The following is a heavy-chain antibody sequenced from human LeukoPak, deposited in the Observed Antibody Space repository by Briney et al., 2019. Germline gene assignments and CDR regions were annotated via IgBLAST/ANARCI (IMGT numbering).Heavy chain of an antibody. J-gene: IGHJ5*02. Sequence: SETLSLTCTVSGGSISIYYWSWIRQPAGKGLEWIGRIYTSGSTNYNPSLKSRVTMSVDTSKNQFSLKLSSVTAADTAVYYCARDHGSGWYGGWFDPWGQGTLVTVSS. CDR2: IYTSGST. D-gene: IGHD6-19*01. CDR1: GGSISIYY. CDR3: ARDHGSGWYGGWFDP. V-gene: IGHV4-4*07.